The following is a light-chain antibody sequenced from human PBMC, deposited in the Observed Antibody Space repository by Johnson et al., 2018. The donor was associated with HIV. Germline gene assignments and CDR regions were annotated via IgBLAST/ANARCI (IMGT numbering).Light chain of an antibody. CDR1: SSNIENYF. V-gene: IGLV1-51*02. CDR3: GVWDASLSPHYV. J-gene: IGLJ1*01. Sequence: QSVLTQPPSMSAAPGQRVNISCSGHSSNIENYFVSWYQQLPGAAPRLLIYEDYKRPSGIPDRFSGSKSGASATLGITGLQTGDEADYYCGVWDASLSPHYVCGTGTTITVL. CDR2: EDY.